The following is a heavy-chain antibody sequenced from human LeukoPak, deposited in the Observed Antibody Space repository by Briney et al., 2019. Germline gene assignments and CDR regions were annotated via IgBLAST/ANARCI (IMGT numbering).Heavy chain of an antibody. CDR2: IIPILGIA. Sequence: SVKVSCKASGGTFSSYAISWVRQAPGQGLEWMGRIIPILGIANYAQKFQGRVTITADKSTSTAYMELSRLRSEDTAVYYCASCSTSCYRNAFDIWGQGTMVTVSS. J-gene: IGHJ3*02. CDR1: GGTFSSYA. V-gene: IGHV1-69*04. CDR3: ASCSTSCYRNAFDI. D-gene: IGHD2-2*02.